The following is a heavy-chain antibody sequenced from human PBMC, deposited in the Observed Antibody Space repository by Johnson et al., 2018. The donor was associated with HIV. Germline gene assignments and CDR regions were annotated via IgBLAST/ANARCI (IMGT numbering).Heavy chain of an antibody. CDR3: ARDQSEVDAFDI. J-gene: IGHJ3*02. V-gene: IGHV3-30*03. Sequence: QVQLVESGGGVVQPGRSLRLSCAASGFAFSSYGMHWVRQAPGKGLEWVAVISYDGSNKYYADSVKGRFTISRDNVKNSLYLQMNSLRAEDTAVYYCARDQSEVDAFDIWGQGTMVTVSS. CDR1: GFAFSSYG. CDR2: ISYDGSNK.